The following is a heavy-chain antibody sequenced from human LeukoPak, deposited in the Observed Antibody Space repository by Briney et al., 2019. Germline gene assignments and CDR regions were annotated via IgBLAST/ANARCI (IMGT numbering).Heavy chain of an antibody. V-gene: IGHV4-34*01. Sequence: PSETLSLTCAVYGGSFSGYYWSWIRQPPGKGLEWIGEINHSGSTNYNPSLKSRVTISVDTSKNQFSLKLSSVTAADTAVYYCARPYDFWSGYFDYWGQGTLVTVSS. D-gene: IGHD3-3*01. CDR2: INHSGST. CDR1: GGSFSGYY. CDR3: ARPYDFWSGYFDY. J-gene: IGHJ4*02.